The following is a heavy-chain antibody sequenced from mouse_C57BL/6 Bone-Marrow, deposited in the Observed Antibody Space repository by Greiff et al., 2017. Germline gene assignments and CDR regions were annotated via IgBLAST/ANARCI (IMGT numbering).Heavy chain of an antibody. CDR2: IFPGSGSP. CDR3: AREHYGSSYPYAMDY. J-gene: IGHJ4*01. V-gene: IGHV1-75*01. CDR1: GYTFTDYY. Sequence: QVQLQQSGPELVKPGASVKISCKASGYTFTDYYINWVKQRPGQGLEWIGWIFPGSGSPYYNEKFKGKATLTVDKSSSTAYMLLSSLTSEDSAVYFCAREHYGSSYPYAMDYWGQGTSVTVSS. D-gene: IGHD1-1*01.